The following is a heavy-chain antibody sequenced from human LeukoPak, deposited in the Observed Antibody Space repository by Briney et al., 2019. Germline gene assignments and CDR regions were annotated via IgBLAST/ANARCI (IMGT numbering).Heavy chain of an antibody. CDR2: ISYDGSDK. Sequence: PGRSLRLSCAVSGFTFSNYGMHWVRQAPGKGLEWVAVISYDGSDKYYADSVKGRFTISRDNSKSTLYLQMNSLRAEDTAVYYCAKPYDSTGYSHFDYWGQGTLVTVSS. J-gene: IGHJ4*02. D-gene: IGHD3-22*01. CDR3: AKPYDSTGYSHFDY. CDR1: GFTFSNYG. V-gene: IGHV3-30*18.